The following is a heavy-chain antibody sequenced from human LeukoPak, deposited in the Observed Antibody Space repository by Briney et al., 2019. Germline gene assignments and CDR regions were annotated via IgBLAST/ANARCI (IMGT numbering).Heavy chain of an antibody. D-gene: IGHD3-10*01. J-gene: IGHJ4*02. CDR3: AKVGDFSYYYGSGPESYFDY. CDR1: GFTFSSYG. V-gene: IGHV3-30*18. Sequence: GRSLRLSCAASGFTFSSYGMHWVRQAPGKGLEWVAVISYDGSNKYYADSVKGRFTISRDNSKNTLYLQMNSLRAEDTAVYYCAKVGDFSYYYGSGPESYFDYWGQGTLVTVSS. CDR2: ISYDGSNK.